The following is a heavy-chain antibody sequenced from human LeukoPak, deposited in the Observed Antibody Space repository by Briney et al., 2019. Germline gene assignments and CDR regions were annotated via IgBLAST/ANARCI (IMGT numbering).Heavy chain of an antibody. CDR3: ARDPTDFGVVIISNWFDP. J-gene: IGHJ5*02. CDR2: INAGNGNT. D-gene: IGHD3-3*01. V-gene: IGHV1-3*01. Sequence: ASVKVSCKASGYTFTSYAMHWVRQAPGQRLEWMGWINAGNGNTKYSQKFQGRVTITRDTSASTAYMELSSLRSEDTAVYYCARDPTDFGVVIISNWFDPWGQGTLSPSPQ. CDR1: GYTFTSYA.